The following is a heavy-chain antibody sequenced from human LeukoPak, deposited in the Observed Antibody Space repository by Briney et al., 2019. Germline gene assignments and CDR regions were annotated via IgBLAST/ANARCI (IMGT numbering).Heavy chain of an antibody. Sequence: GSVSVSCKASGYTFTGYYIHWVRQAPGQGLEWMGWINPHSGGTNYAQTFQARVTMTRDTSINTAYMELSRLRSDDTAVYYCARVPFGGYDIDYWGQGTLVTVSS. CDR1: GYTFTGYY. J-gene: IGHJ4*02. CDR3: ARVPFGGYDIDY. D-gene: IGHD5-12*01. CDR2: INPHSGGT. V-gene: IGHV1-2*02.